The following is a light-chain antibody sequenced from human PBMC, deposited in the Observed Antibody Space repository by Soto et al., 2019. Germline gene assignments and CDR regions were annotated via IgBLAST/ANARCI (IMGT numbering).Light chain of an antibody. Sequence: DIQMTQSPSTLSASVGDRVTITCRASQSISSWLAWYQQKPGKAPKPLIDDASSLESGVPSRFSGSGSGTEFTLTISSLQPDDFATYYCQQYKSYWTFGQGTKVEIK. CDR3: QQYKSYWT. CDR1: QSISSW. V-gene: IGKV1-5*01. J-gene: IGKJ1*01. CDR2: DAS.